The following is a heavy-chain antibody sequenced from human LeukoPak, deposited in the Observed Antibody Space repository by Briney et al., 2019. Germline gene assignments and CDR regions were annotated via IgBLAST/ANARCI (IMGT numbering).Heavy chain of an antibody. CDR1: GFTFSSYG. CDR2: IRYDGSNK. J-gene: IGHJ3*02. D-gene: IGHD3-9*01. V-gene: IGHV3-30*02. Sequence: GGSLRLSCAASGFTFSSYGMHWVRQAPGKGLEWVAFIRYDGSNKYYADSVKGRFTISRDNSKNTLYLQMNSLRAEDTAVYYCAKLGIPDWSPDAFDIWGRGTMVTVSS. CDR3: AKLGIPDWSPDAFDI.